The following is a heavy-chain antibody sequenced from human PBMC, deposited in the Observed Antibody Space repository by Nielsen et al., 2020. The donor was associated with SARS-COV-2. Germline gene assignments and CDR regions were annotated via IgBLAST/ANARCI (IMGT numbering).Heavy chain of an antibody. CDR3: ATTTLPVDIVATVNYYYYYGMDV. D-gene: IGHD5-12*01. J-gene: IGHJ6*02. Sequence: WIRQPPGKGLEWTGYIYYSGSTNYNPSLKSRVTISVDTSKNQFSLKLSSVTAADTAVYYCATTTLPVDIVATVNYYYYYGMDVWGQGTTVTVSS. CDR2: IYYSGST. V-gene: IGHV4-59*01.